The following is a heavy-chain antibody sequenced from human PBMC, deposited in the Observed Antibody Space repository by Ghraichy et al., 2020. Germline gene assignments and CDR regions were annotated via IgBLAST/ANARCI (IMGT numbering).Heavy chain of an antibody. J-gene: IGHJ6*03. Sequence: GGSLRLSCSASGFTFSSYAMHWVRQAPGKGLEYVSAISSNGGSTYYADSVKGTFTISRDNSKNTLYLQMSSLRAEDTAVYYCLKPRGITGTTVGGYYYYYYMDVWGKGTTVTVSS. D-gene: IGHD1-7*01. CDR2: ISSNGGST. CDR3: LKPRGITGTTVGGYYYYYYMDV. V-gene: IGHV3-64D*06. CDR1: GFTFSSYA.